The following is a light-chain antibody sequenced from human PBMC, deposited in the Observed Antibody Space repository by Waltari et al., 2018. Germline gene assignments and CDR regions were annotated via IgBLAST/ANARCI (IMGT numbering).Light chain of an antibody. CDR2: EVT. V-gene: IGLV2-8*01. Sequence: QSALTQPPSASGSPGQSVTISCTGTSSAVGGYNSVSWYQPHPGKAPKLMIYEVTKRPSGVPDRFSGSKSGNTASLIVSGLQAEDEADYHCSSYADSDNLVFGGGTKLTVL. CDR1: SSAVGGYNS. CDR3: SSYADSDNLV. J-gene: IGLJ3*02.